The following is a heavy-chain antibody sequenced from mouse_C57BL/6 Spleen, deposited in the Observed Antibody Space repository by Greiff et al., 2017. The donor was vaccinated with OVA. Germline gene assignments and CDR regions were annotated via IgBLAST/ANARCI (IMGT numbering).Heavy chain of an antibody. Sequence: VQLQQPGAELVKPGASVKLSCKASGYTFTSYWMHWVKQRPGQGLEWIGMIHPNSGSTNYNEKFKSKATLTVDKSSSTAYMQRSSLTSEDSAVYYCARGGYGSSYDYWGKGTTLTVSS. D-gene: IGHD1-1*01. CDR2: IHPNSGST. CDR3: ARGGYGSSYDY. CDR1: GYTFTSYW. V-gene: IGHV1-64*01. J-gene: IGHJ2*01.